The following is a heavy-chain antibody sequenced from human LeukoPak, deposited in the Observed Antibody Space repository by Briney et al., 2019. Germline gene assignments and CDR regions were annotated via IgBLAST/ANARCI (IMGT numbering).Heavy chain of an antibody. D-gene: IGHD1-26*01. V-gene: IGHV3-53*01. CDR3: ATTYSGSSSGAFDI. J-gene: IGHJ3*02. CDR2: LYSSGFT. Sequence: PGGSLRLSCAVSGLSVSNSYMSCVRQAPGKGLEWVSLLYSSGFTYYADSVQGRFTISRDSSKNILSLQMNSLRAEDTAVYYCATTYSGSSSGAFDIWGQGTMVTVSS. CDR1: GLSVSNSY.